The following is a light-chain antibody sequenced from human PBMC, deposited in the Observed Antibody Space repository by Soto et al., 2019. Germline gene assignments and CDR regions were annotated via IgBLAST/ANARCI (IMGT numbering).Light chain of an antibody. Sequence: QSALTQPASVSGSPGQSITISCTGTSSDVGSYNLVSWYQQHPGKAPKLMIYEGSKRPSGVSNRFSGSKSGNTASLTVSGLQAEDEADYYCCSYSPSSTYVFGTGTKVTVL. V-gene: IGLV2-23*01. J-gene: IGLJ1*01. CDR2: EGS. CDR1: SSDVGSYNL. CDR3: CSYSPSSTYV.